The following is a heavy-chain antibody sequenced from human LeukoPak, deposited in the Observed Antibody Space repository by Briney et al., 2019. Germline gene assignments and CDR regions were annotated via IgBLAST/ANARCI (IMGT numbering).Heavy chain of an antibody. Sequence: SETLSLTCTVSGGSISSSSYYWGWIRQPPGKGLEWIGNIYYSGSTYYNPSLKSRVTISVDTSKNQFSLKLSSVTAADTAVYYCAKQGRYGDYVSFDYWGQGTLVTASS. CDR1: GGSISSSSYY. CDR2: IYYSGST. V-gene: IGHV4-39*01. CDR3: AKQGRYGDYVSFDY. D-gene: IGHD4-17*01. J-gene: IGHJ4*02.